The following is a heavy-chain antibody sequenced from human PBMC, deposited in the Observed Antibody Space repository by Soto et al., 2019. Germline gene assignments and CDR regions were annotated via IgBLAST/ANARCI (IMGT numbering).Heavy chain of an antibody. V-gene: IGHV1-69*12. CDR2: IMPIFRTP. CDR3: ARDNDRLQLGGNYYYIMDV. Sequence: QVQLVQSGAEVKKPGSSVKVSCKASGGTFSSYAISWVRQAPGQGLEWMGGIMPIFRTPDYAQKFQGRVTITADESTSTAYTELSSLRSDDTGVYYCARDNDRLQLGGNYYYIMDVWGQGTTVTVSS. D-gene: IGHD5-12*01. J-gene: IGHJ6*02. CDR1: GGTFSSYA.